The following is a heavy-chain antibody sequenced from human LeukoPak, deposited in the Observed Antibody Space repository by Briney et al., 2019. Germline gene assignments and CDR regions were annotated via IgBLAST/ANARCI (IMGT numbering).Heavy chain of an antibody. CDR3: ARDSRDYYGSGAYYFDY. CDR2: IYHSGTT. Sequence: PSGTLSLTCAVSGGSISSNNWWSWVRQPPGKGLEWIGEIYHSGTTNYNPSLKSRVTISVDKSKNQFSLNLSSVTAADTAVYYCARDSRDYYGSGAYYFDYWGQGTLVTVSS. J-gene: IGHJ4*02. D-gene: IGHD3-10*01. V-gene: IGHV4-4*02. CDR1: GGSISSNNW.